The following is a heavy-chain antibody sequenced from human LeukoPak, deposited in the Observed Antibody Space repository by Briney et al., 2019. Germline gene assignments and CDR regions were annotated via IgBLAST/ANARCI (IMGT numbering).Heavy chain of an antibody. D-gene: IGHD3-22*01. J-gene: IGHJ4*02. Sequence: GGSLRLSRAVSGFPFSDVWMSWVRQAPGKGLEWVGRIKRKTDGGTADYAAPVKGRFTFSRDDSKNTLYLQMNSLKTEDTAVYYCTTDWYYYDSSGYYPIFWGQGTLVTVSS. CDR2: IKRKTDGGTA. CDR1: GFPFSDVW. CDR3: TTDWYYYDSSGYYPIF. V-gene: IGHV3-15*01.